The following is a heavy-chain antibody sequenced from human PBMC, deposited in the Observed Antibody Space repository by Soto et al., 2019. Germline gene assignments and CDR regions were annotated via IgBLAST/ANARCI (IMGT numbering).Heavy chain of an antibody. J-gene: IGHJ4*02. V-gene: IGHV3-30*18. CDR1: GFSFSSYG. CDR3: AKTGIAYGSGSYYFDY. D-gene: IGHD3-10*01. CDR2: ISYDGNNK. Sequence: QVQLVESGGGVVQPGRSLRLSCTASGFSFSSYGMHWVRQAPGKGLEWVAVISYDGNNKFYSDSVKGRVTVTRDKSKNTLNLHRNSLRAEDTAVYYCAKTGIAYGSGSYYFDYWGQGTLGTVSS.